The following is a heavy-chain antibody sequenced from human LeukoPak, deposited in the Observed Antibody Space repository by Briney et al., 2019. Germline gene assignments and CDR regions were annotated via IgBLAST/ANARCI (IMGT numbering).Heavy chain of an antibody. CDR2: VDPEVGET. CDR3: ATDGGSGSYDY. V-gene: IGHV1-69-2*01. CDR1: GYTFTDYY. J-gene: IGHJ4*02. Sequence: ASVKISCKVSGYTFTDYYMHWVQQAPGKGLEWMGLVDPEVGETIYAEKFQGRVTITADTSTDTAYMELSSLRSEDTAVYYCATDGGSGSYDYWGQGTLVTVSS. D-gene: IGHD3-10*01.